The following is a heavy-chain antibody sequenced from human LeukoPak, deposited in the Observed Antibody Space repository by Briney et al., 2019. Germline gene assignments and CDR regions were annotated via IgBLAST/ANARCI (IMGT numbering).Heavy chain of an antibody. V-gene: IGHV4-34*01. CDR2: INHSGST. D-gene: IGHD4-17*01. Sequence: PSETLSLTCAVYGGSFSGYYWSWIRQPPGKGLEWIGEINHSGSTNYSPSLKSRVTISVDTSKNQFSLKLSSVTAADTAVYYCARIDYGDYEEVFDYWGQGTLVTVSS. CDR3: ARIDYGDYEEVFDY. CDR1: GGSFSGYY. J-gene: IGHJ4*02.